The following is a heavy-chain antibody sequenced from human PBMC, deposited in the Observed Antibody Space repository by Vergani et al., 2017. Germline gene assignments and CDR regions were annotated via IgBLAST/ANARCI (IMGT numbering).Heavy chain of an antibody. CDR1: VYTFSNYY. V-gene: IGHV1-46*03. CDR3: ARGYVATKYYFDY. Sequence: QVQVVQSGAEVKKSGASVKVSCKTSVYTFSNYYMHWVRQAPGQGLEWMGIINPSGGSTSYAQKFQGRVTMTRDTSTSTVYMELSSLRSEDTAVYYCARGYVATKYYFDYWGQGTLVTVSS. J-gene: IGHJ4*02. D-gene: IGHD5-12*01. CDR2: INPSGGST.